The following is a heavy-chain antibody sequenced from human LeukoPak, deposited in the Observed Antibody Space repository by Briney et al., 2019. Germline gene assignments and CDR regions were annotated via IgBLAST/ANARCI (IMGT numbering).Heavy chain of an antibody. Sequence: GGSLRLSYAASGFAFNGFAMYWVRQAPGKGLDWVALIRRDGSHKYYAHSIKGRFTISRDNSKNTLYLQMSSLRAEDTAVYYCAKSSIMFAAGRLGSIDFWGQGTLVTVSS. V-gene: IGHV3-30*02. CDR2: IRRDGSHK. CDR1: GFAFNGFA. D-gene: IGHD6-25*01. CDR3: AKSSIMFAAGRLGSIDF. J-gene: IGHJ4*02.